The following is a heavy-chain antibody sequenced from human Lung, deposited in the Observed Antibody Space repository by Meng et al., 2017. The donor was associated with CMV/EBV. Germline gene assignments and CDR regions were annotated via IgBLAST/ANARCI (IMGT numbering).Heavy chain of an antibody. Sequence: QGQLQEPGPGLLKPSGTLSLPCAVSGGSLSSRNWWSWVRQPPGKGLEWIGEIYHSGSTNYNPSLKSRVTISVDESKNQFSLRLSSVTAADTAVYYCARVGAYCGGDCYHPRWGQGTLVTVFS. J-gene: IGHJ4*02. V-gene: IGHV4-4*02. CDR2: IYHSGST. D-gene: IGHD2-21*02. CDR3: ARVGAYCGGDCYHPR. CDR1: GGSLSSRNW.